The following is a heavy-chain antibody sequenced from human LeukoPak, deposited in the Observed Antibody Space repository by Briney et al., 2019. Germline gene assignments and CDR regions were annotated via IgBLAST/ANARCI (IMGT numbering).Heavy chain of an antibody. V-gene: IGHV4-39*01. CDR2: ISYGGST. CDR1: GGSISSNSNY. CDR3: ARQALWFFDH. J-gene: IGHJ4*02. D-gene: IGHD2-21*01. Sequence: SETLSLTCTVSGGSISSNSNYCAWIRQPPGRGLEWIGSISYGGSTYYSPSLESRVTISVDTSKNQFSLRLSSVTAADTAVYYCARQALWFFDHWGQGTLVTVSS.